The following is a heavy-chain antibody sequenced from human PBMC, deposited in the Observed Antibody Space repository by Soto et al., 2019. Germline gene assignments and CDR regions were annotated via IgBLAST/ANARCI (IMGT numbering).Heavy chain of an antibody. CDR1: SGFISRSSW. CDR3: ARLSGLWFGELSHFDY. CDR2: IYHSGST. V-gene: IGHV4-4*02. D-gene: IGHD3-10*01. J-gene: IGHJ4*02. Sequence: ASETLSLPRAGSSGFISRSSWWGWVRQPPGKGLEWIGEIYHSGSTNYNPSLKSRVTISVDKSKNQFSLKLSSVTAADTAVYYCARLSGLWFGELSHFDYWGQGTLVTVSS.